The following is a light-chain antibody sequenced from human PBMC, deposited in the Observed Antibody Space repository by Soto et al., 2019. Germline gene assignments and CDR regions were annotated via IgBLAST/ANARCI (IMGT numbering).Light chain of an antibody. CDR2: AAS. CDR3: QQTYNTPRT. J-gene: IGKJ2*01. Sequence: DIQMTQSPSSLSAYVGDRVTITCRASQNIYTYLNWYQQRPGKAPELLIYAASTLQSGVPSRFGASGSATDFTLTISSVQPEDFATYYCQQTYNTPRTFGQGTKVEIK. CDR1: QNIYTY. V-gene: IGKV1-39*01.